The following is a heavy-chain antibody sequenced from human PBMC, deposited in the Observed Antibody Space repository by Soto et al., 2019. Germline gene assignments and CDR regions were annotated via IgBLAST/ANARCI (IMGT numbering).Heavy chain of an antibody. CDR2: IYHDVLNK. CDR1: GFTFSSFI. D-gene: IGHD3-16*01. J-gene: IGHJ4*02. CDR3: ASRVGAVDY. Sequence: QVQLVESGGGGVQPGRSLRLSCATSGFTFSSFIMHWVLQAPGKGLEWVSVIYHDVLNKYYADSVKGRFTISRDNSKHTLYLQMNSLRVEDTAVYYCASRVGAVDYWGQGTLVTVSS. V-gene: IGHV3-33*01.